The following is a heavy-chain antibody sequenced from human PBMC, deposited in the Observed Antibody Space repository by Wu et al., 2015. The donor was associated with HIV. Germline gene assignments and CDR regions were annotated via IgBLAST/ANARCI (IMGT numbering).Heavy chain of an antibody. D-gene: IGHD2-15*01. CDR3: ARDLYEGYCSGGSCLAAFDI. J-gene: IGHJ3*02. Sequence: QVQLVQSGAEVKKPGSSVKVSCKASGGTFSSYAISWVRQAPGQGLEWMGRIIPIFGTANYAQKFQGRVTITADESTSTAYMELSSLRSEDTAVYYCARDLYEGYCSGGSCLAAFDIWGQGDNGHRLF. CDR2: IIPIFGTA. V-gene: IGHV1-69*13. CDR1: GGTFSSYA.